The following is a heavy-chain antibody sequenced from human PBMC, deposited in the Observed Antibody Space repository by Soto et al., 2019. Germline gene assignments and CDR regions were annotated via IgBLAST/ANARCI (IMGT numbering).Heavy chain of an antibody. D-gene: IGHD2-15*01. CDR3: AKSSPEIVVVVAAEWGLYDAFDI. V-gene: IGHV3-23*01. Sequence: EVQLLESGGGLVQPGGSLRLSCAASGFTFSSYAMRWVRQAPGKGLEWVSAISGSGGGTYYADSVKGRFTISRDNSKNTVDLQMHSLRAEDRAVYYCAKSSPEIVVVVAAEWGLYDAFDIWGQGTMVTVS. CDR1: GFTFSSYA. CDR2: ISGSGGGT. J-gene: IGHJ3*02.